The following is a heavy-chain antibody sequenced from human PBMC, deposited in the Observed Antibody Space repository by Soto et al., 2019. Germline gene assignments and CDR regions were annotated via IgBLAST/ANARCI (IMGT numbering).Heavy chain of an antibody. D-gene: IGHD3-16*01. CDR3: ASQGRLETTRWFDP. J-gene: IGHJ5*02. V-gene: IGHV4-59*08. CDR2: IYYSGST. CDR1: GGSISSYY. Sequence: SETLSLTCTVSGGSISSYYWSWIRQPPGKGLEWIGYIYYSGSTNYNPSLRSRVTISVDTSKNQFSLRLSSVTAADTALYYCASQGRLETTRWFDPWGRGTLVTVSS.